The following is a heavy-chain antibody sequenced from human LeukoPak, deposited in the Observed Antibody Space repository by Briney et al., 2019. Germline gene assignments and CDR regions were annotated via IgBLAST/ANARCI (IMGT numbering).Heavy chain of an antibody. CDR1: GFTFSSYA. CDR3: AKPPSGYYYMYYFDY. J-gene: IGHJ4*02. CDR2: ISGSGGST. Sequence: GGSLRLFCSASGFTFSSYAMSWVRQAPGKGLEWVSAISGSGGSTYYADSVKGRFTISRDNSKNTLYLQMNSLRAEDTAVYYCAKPPSGYYYMYYFDYWGQGTLVTVSS. V-gene: IGHV3-23*01. D-gene: IGHD3-22*01.